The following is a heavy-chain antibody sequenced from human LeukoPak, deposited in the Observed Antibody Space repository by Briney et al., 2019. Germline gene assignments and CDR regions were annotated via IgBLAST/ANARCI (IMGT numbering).Heavy chain of an antibody. CDR1: GYTFTGYY. CDR2: INPNSVGT. CDR3: ARQPYFDAFDI. D-gene: IGHD2-21*01. J-gene: IGHJ3*02. Sequence: ASVKVSCKASGYTFTGYYMHWVRQAPGQGLEWMGWINPNSVGTNYAQKFQGRVTMTRDTSISTAYMELSRLRSDDTAVYYCARQPYFDAFDIWGQGTMVTVSS. V-gene: IGHV1-2*02.